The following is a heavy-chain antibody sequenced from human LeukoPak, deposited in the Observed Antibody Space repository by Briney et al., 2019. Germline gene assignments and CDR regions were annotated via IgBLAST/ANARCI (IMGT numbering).Heavy chain of an antibody. CDR2: INPNSGGT. D-gene: IGHD1-20*01. Sequence: ASVKVSCKASGYTFTGYHMHWVRQAPGQGLEWMGWINPNSGGTNYAQKFQGRVTMTRDTSISTAYMELSRLRSDDTAVYYCARVSDRYNWNDFKRYFDYWGQGTLVTVSS. V-gene: IGHV1-2*02. J-gene: IGHJ4*02. CDR3: ARVSDRYNWNDFKRYFDY. CDR1: GYTFTGYH.